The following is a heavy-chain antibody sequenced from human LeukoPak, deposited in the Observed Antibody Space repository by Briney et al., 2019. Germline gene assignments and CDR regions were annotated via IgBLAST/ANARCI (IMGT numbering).Heavy chain of an antibody. D-gene: IGHD2-2*01. Sequence: GGSLRLSCAASGFTFSSYAMSWVRQAPGKGLEWDSAISGSGGSTYYADSVKGRFTISRDNSKNTLYLQMNSLRAEDTAVYYCAKDRHCSSTSCRYYYYYGMDVWGQGTTVTVSS. V-gene: IGHV3-23*01. CDR3: AKDRHCSSTSCRYYYYYGMDV. J-gene: IGHJ6*02. CDR1: GFTFSSYA. CDR2: ISGSGGST.